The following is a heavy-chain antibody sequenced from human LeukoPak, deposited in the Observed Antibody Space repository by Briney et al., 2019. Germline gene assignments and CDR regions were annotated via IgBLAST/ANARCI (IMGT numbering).Heavy chain of an antibody. V-gene: IGHV3-21*01. Sequence: KPGESLRLSCAASGFTFSSYTMNWVRQAPGRGLEWVSSISSSSSYIYYADSLRGRFTISRDNAKNSLYLQLNSLRAEDTAVYYCAKDSGGYYLSPIWGQGTLVTVSS. CDR2: ISSSSSYI. CDR3: AKDSGGYYLSPI. CDR1: GFTFSSYT. J-gene: IGHJ4*02. D-gene: IGHD3-22*01.